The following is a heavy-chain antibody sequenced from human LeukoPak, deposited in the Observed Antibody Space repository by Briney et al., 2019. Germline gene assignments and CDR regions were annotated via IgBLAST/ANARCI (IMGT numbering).Heavy chain of an antibody. J-gene: IGHJ4*02. CDR1: GFTFSNYA. V-gene: IGHV3-23*01. Sequence: GGSLRLSCAASGFTFSNYAMSWVRQAPGKGLEWVSAISGSGGSTYYADSVKGRFTISRDSSKNTLYLQMNSLRAEDTAVYYCAKGPLTEVAGTTWDYWGQGTLVTVSS. CDR2: ISGSGGST. D-gene: IGHD6-19*01. CDR3: AKGPLTEVAGTTWDY.